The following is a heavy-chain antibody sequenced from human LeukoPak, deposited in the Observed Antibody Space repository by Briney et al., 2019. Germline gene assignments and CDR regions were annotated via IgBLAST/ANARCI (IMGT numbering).Heavy chain of an antibody. CDR2: IYTSGST. CDR1: GGSISSGSYY. Sequence: SQTLSLTCTVSGGSISSGSYYWSWIRQPAGKGLEWIGRIYTSGSTNYNPSLKSRVTISVDTSKNQFSLKLSSVTAADTAVYYCARDFDTAMVNDWYFDLWGRGTLVTVSS. J-gene: IGHJ2*01. V-gene: IGHV4-61*02. CDR3: ARDFDTAMVNDWYFDL. D-gene: IGHD5-18*01.